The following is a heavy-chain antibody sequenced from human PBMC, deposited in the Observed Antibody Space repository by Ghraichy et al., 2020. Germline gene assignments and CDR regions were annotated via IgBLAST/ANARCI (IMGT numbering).Heavy chain of an antibody. CDR3: TTDGPGSGWSSIDY. V-gene: IGHV3-15*01. CDR1: GFTFSNAW. Sequence: GGSLRLSCAASGFTFSNAWMSWVRQAPGKGLEWVGRIKSKTDGGTTDYAAPVKGRFTISRDDSKNTLYLQMNSLKTEDTAVYYCTTDGPGSGWSSIDYWGQGTLVTVSS. D-gene: IGHD6-19*01. CDR2: IKSKTDGGTT. J-gene: IGHJ4*02.